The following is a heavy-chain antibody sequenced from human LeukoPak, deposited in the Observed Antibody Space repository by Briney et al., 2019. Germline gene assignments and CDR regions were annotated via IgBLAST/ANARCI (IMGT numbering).Heavy chain of an antibody. CDR1: GFTFSSYA. V-gene: IGHV3-23*01. CDR2: ISGSGGST. CDR3: AKGGLVGATYYFDY. J-gene: IGHJ4*02. D-gene: IGHD1-26*01. Sequence: ESGGSLRLSCAASGFTFSSYAMSWVRQAPGKGLEWVSAISGSGGSTYYADSVKGRFTISRDNFKNTLYLQMNSLRAEDTAVYYCAKGGLVGATYYFDYWGQGTLVTVSS.